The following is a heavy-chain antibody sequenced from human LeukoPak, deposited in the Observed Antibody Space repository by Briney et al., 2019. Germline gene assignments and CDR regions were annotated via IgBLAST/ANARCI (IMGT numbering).Heavy chain of an antibody. J-gene: IGHJ6*02. D-gene: IGHD4-17*01. CDR2: ISSIRNYI. CDR3: ARGFGDSRVHYYYGMDV. V-gene: IGHV3-21*01. CDR1: KFTFSDYS. Sequence: GGSLRLSCAASKFTFSDYSMSWVRQAPGKGLEWVSSISSIRNYIYYADSVKGRFTVSRDNAKNTLYLQMNSLRAEDTAVYFCARGFGDSRVHYYYGMDVWGQGTTVTVSS.